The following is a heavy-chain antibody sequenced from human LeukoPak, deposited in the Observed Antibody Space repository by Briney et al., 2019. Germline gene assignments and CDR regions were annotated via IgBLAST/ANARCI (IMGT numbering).Heavy chain of an antibody. CDR3: ASLYCTRTSCYLDP. CDR1: GASFSSDSYY. D-gene: IGHD2-2*01. J-gene: IGHJ5*02. V-gene: IGHV4-61*01. Sequence: SETLSLTCSVSGASFSSDSYYWSWIRQPPGKGLEWIGYISYRGSTSYSPSLKSRVTISEDTSKNQFSLKLRSVTAADTALYFCASLYCTRTSCYLDPWGQGSLVTVSS. CDR2: ISYRGST.